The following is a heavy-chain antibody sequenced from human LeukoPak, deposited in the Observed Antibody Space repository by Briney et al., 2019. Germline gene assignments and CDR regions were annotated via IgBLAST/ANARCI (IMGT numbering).Heavy chain of an antibody. D-gene: IGHD2-21*01. CDR2: IYYNGGT. CDR3: GRVVPTGRAFDN. CDR1: GGCLNFHC. J-gene: IGHJ3*02. V-gene: IGHV4-59*11. Sequence: LDTLSLICPVSGGCLNFHCWTWIRQAPGKGLEYIGDIYYNGGTAYAPSLKSRVIMSLDTTKNQVSLRLDSVTAADTAVYYCGRVVPTGRAFDNWGHGTLVTVSS.